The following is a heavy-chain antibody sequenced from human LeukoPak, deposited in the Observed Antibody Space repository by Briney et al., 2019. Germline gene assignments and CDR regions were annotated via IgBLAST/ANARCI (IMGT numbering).Heavy chain of an antibody. CDR2: ISAYNGNT. V-gene: IGHV1-18*01. CDR3: ARGRLRFLEWLIEGDY. J-gene: IGHJ4*02. Sequence: ASVKVSCKASGYTFSSYGISWVRQAPGQGLEWMGWISAYNGNTNYAQKLQGRVTMTRDTSTSTAYMELRSLRSDDTAVYYCARGRLRFLEWLIEGDYWGQGTLITVSS. CDR1: GYTFSSYG. D-gene: IGHD3-3*01.